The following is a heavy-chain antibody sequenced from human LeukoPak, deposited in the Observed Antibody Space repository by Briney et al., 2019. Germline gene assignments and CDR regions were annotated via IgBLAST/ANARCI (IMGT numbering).Heavy chain of an antibody. Sequence: ASVKVSCKASGYTFTGYYMHWVRQAPGQGLEWMGWISAYNGNTNYAQKLQGRVTMTTDTSTSTAYMELRSLRSDDTAVYYCARVRQDYDFWSGYYPHWFDPWGQGTLVTVSS. D-gene: IGHD3-3*01. CDR2: ISAYNGNT. J-gene: IGHJ5*02. V-gene: IGHV1-18*04. CDR3: ARVRQDYDFWSGYYPHWFDP. CDR1: GYTFTGYY.